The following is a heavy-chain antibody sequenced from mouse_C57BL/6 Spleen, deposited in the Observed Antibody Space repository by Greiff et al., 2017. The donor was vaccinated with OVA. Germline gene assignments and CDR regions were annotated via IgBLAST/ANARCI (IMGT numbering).Heavy chain of an antibody. CDR2: ISDGGSYT. Sequence: EVKLMESGGGLVKPGGSLKLSCAASGFTFSSYAMSWVRQTPEKRLEWVATISDGGSYTYYPDNVKGRFTISRDNAKNNLYLQMSHLKSEDTAMYYCARALTGWFAYWGQGTLVTFSA. CDR1: GFTFSSYA. J-gene: IGHJ3*01. CDR3: ARALTGWFAY. V-gene: IGHV5-4*03. D-gene: IGHD4-1*01.